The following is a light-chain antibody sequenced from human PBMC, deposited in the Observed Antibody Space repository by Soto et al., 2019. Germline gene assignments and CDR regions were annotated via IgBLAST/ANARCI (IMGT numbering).Light chain of an antibody. CDR3: QQYGSSSLT. Sequence: EIVLTQSPATQSLSPGERATLSCRASQSVSRHLAWYQQKPGQAPRLLIYGASSRATGIPDRFSGSGSGTDFNLTISRLEPEDFAVYYCQQYGSSSLTFGGGTKVDIK. CDR1: QSVSRH. CDR2: GAS. V-gene: IGKV3-20*01. J-gene: IGKJ4*01.